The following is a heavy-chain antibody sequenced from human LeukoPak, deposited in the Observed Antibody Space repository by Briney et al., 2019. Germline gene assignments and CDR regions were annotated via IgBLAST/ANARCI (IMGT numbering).Heavy chain of an antibody. CDR3: ARDRGYYDSSGYTFYYYGLDV. CDR1: GITFNTYA. D-gene: IGHD3-22*01. J-gene: IGHJ6*02. CDR2: ISGGGANT. Sequence: GGSLRLSCTASGITFNTYAMSWVRQAPGKGLEWFSGISGGGANTQYADSVKGRFIISRDSSKNTLWLQMNSLRAEDTAVYFCARDRGYYDSSGYTFYYYGLDVWGQGTTVTVSS. V-gene: IGHV3-23*01.